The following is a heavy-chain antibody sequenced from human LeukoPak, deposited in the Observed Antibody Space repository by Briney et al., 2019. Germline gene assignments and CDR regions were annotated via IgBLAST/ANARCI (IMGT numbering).Heavy chain of an antibody. V-gene: IGHV3-7*01. CDR3: ARDRSPITYYYDSSGSAFDI. J-gene: IGHJ3*02. D-gene: IGHD3-22*01. Sequence: PGGSLRLSCAASGFTFSSYAMHWVRQAPGKGLEWVANIEQDGSEKYYVDSVKGRFTISRDNAKNSLYLQMNSLRAEDTAVYYCARDRSPITYYYDSSGSAFDIWGQGTMVTVSS. CDR1: GFTFSSYA. CDR2: IEQDGSEK.